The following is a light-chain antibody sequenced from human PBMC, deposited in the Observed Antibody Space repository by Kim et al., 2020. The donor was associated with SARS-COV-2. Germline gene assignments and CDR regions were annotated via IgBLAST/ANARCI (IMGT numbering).Light chain of an antibody. CDR3: QQSYSTPQLT. J-gene: IGKJ4*01. CDR2: AAS. Sequence: DIQMTQSPSSLSASVGDRVTITCRASQSISSYLNWYQQKPGKAPKLLIYAASSLQSGVPSRFCGSGSGTDFTLTISSLQPEDFATYYCQQSYSTPQLTFGGGTKVDIK. V-gene: IGKV1-39*01. CDR1: QSISSY.